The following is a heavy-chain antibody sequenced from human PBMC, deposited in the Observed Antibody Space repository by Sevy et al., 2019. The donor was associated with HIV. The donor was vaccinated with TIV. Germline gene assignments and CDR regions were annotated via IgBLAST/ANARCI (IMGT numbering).Heavy chain of an antibody. CDR3: AKGSKATDSAFDV. J-gene: IGHJ3*01. CDR1: GFIFSNYG. D-gene: IGHD3-22*01. V-gene: IGHV3-30*18. Sequence: GGSLRLSCSASGFIFSNYGMHWVRQAPGKGLEWVAVISYDGSHKYYSDSVRGRFTISRDNSKNTVSRQMNSLRDEDTAIYYCAKGSKATDSAFDVWGQGTMVTVSS. CDR2: ISYDGSHK.